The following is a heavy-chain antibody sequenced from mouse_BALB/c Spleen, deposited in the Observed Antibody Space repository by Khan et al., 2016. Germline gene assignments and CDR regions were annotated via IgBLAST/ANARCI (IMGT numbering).Heavy chain of an antibody. Sequence: QIQLVQSGPELKKPGETVRISCKATGYTFTTAGMQWVQKIPGKGLKWIGWINTHSGVPKYAEDFKGRVAFSLETSVTTAYWQISNLKNDDTATFFCARDRYDGYYFDSWGQGTTLTVST. V-gene: IGHV9-4*02. J-gene: IGHJ2*01. CDR2: INTHSGVP. CDR1: GYTFTTAG. D-gene: IGHD2-14*01. CDR3: ARDRYDGYYFDS.